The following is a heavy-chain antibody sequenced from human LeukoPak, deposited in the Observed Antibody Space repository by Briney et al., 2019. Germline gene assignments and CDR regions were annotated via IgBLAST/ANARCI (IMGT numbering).Heavy chain of an antibody. V-gene: IGHV3-23*01. D-gene: IGHD6-19*01. CDR3: AKPLSSGWYLDYFDS. CDR2: ISGSGGST. J-gene: IGHJ4*02. CDR1: GFTVSSNY. Sequence: PGGSLRLSYAASGFTVSSNYMSWVRQAPGKGLEWVSVISGSGGSTYYADSVKGRFTISRDNSKNTLYLQMNSLRAEDTAVYYCAKPLSSGWYLDYFDSWGQGTLVTVSS.